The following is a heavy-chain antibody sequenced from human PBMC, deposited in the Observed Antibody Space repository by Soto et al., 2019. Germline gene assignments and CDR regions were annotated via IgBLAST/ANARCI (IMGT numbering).Heavy chain of an antibody. CDR2: IYHGGST. V-gene: IGHV4-30-2*01. CDR1: GGSISSDYYS. CDR3: ARLNRLRNDAFDI. J-gene: IGHJ3*02. D-gene: IGHD3-16*01. Sequence: QVQLQESGSGLVKPSETLSLTCAVSGGSISSDYYSWSGIRQQPGKDLEWIGYIYHGGSTYYNPSLRSRVTLSVDTSKNHFSLRLTSVTAADTAVYSCARLNRLRNDAFDIWGQGTLVAVSS.